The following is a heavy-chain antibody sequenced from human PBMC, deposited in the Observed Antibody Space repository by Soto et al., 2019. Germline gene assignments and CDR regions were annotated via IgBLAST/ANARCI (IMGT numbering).Heavy chain of an antibody. CDR2: IYYSGST. D-gene: IGHD2-2*01. CDR3: ARHGLNQLANNWLAP. CDR1: GGSISSSSYY. Sequence: SETLSLTCTVSGGSISSSSYYWGWIRQPPGKGLEWIGSIYYSGSTYYNPSLKSRVTISVDTSKNQFSLKLSSVAAADTAVYYCARHGLNQLANNWLAPGGQGTLVTVSS. V-gene: IGHV4-39*01. J-gene: IGHJ5*02.